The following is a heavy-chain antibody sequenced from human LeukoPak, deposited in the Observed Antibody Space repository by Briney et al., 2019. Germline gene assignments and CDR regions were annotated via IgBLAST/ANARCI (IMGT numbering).Heavy chain of an antibody. J-gene: IGHJ4*02. V-gene: IGHV5-51*01. Sequence: GESLKISCKGSGYSFTSYWIGWVRQMPGKGLEWVGIIYPGDSDTRYSPSFQGQVTISADKSISTAYLQWSSLKASDSAMYYWARESGYCSGGSCYVYWGQGTLVTVSS. D-gene: IGHD2-15*01. CDR3: ARESGYCSGGSCYVY. CDR2: IYPGDSDT. CDR1: GYSFTSYW.